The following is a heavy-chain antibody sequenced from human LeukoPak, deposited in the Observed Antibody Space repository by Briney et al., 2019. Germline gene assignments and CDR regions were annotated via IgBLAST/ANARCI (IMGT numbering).Heavy chain of an antibody. CDR3: ARAYGDYSPPYYYYGMDV. CDR2: IIPIFGTA. Sequence: SVKVSCKASGGTFSSYAISWVRQAPGQGLEWMGGIIPIFGTANYAQKFQGRVTITADESTSTAYMGLSSLRSEDTAVYYCARAYGDYSPPYYYYGMDVWGQGTTVTVSS. CDR1: GGTFSSYA. V-gene: IGHV1-69*13. J-gene: IGHJ6*02. D-gene: IGHD4-17*01.